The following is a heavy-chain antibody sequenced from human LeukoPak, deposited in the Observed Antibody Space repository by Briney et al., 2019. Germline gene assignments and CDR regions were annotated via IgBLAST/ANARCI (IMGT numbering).Heavy chain of an antibody. CDR3: ARGPESSTYYDFWSGSIDY. D-gene: IGHD3-3*01. CDR1: GGSFSGYY. J-gene: IGHJ4*02. Sequence: ASETLSLTCAVYGGSFSGYYWSWIRQPPGKGLEWIGEINHSGSTNYNPSLKSRVTISVDTSKNQFSLKLSSVTAADTAVYYCARGPESSTYYDFWSGSIDYWGQGTLVTVSS. V-gene: IGHV4-34*01. CDR2: INHSGST.